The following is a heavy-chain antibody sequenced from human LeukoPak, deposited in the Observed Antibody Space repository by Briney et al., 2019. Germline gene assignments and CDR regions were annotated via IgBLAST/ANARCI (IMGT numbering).Heavy chain of an antibody. CDR2: ISSSSSYI. J-gene: IGHJ4*02. D-gene: IGHD1-26*01. V-gene: IGHV3-21*01. Sequence: PGGSLRLSCAASGFTFSSYSMNWVRQAPGKGLEWVSSISSSSSYIYYADSVKGRFTISRDNATNSLYLQMNSLRAEDTAVYYCARNSGSPTYYFDYWGQGTLVTVSS. CDR1: GFTFSSYS. CDR3: ARNSGSPTYYFDY.